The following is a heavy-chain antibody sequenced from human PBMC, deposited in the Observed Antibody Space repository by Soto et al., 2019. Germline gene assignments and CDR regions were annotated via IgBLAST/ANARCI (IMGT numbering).Heavy chain of an antibody. CDR3: ARDLSRYCTNGVCSDFDY. CDR1: GFTFSSYA. CDR2: ISYDGSNK. Sequence: HPGGSLRLSCAASGFTFSSYAMHWVRQAPGKGLEWVAVISYDGSNKYYADSVKGRFTISRDNSKNTLYLQMNSLRAEDTAVYYCARDLSRYCTNGVCSDFDYWGQGTLVTVSS. V-gene: IGHV3-30-3*01. D-gene: IGHD2-8*01. J-gene: IGHJ4*02.